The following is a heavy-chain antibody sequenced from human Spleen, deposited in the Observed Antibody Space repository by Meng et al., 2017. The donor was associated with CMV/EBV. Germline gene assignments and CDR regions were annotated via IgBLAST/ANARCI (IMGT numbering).Heavy chain of an antibody. CDR3: ARDPRSLAWYPGGMGG. D-gene: IGHD3-3*01. J-gene: IGHJ6*02. V-gene: IGHV1-8*01. CDR1: GYTFTSYD. CDR2: MNPDSGNT. Sequence: ASVKVSCKASGYTFTSYDINWVRQAPGQGLEWMGWMNPDSGNTNDAQNFEGRVTMTRNTSINTAYMELSSLRSEDTAVYYCARDPRSLAWYPGGMGGWGQGTMVTVSS.